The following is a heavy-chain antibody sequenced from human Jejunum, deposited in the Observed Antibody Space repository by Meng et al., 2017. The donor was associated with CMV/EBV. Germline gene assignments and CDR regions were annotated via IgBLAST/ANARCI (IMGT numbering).Heavy chain of an antibody. CDR2: ISHGGIT. Sequence: QVQLQQWGGGLLNSSETLSLTCAVYGGSLSPYYWTWIRQIPGKGLEWIGEISHGGITNYNPSLKSRVTLLIDTSKNQFSLKLSSVTAADTAVYYCGMERVNWGQGILVTVSS. D-gene: IGHD1-1*01. CDR3: GMERVN. J-gene: IGHJ4*02. V-gene: IGHV4-34*01. CDR1: GGSLSPYY.